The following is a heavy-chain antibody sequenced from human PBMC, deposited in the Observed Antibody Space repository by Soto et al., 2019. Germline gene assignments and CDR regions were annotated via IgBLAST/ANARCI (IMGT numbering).Heavy chain of an antibody. V-gene: IGHV3-30-3*01. D-gene: IGHD3-22*01. CDR1: GFTFSSYA. CDR3: AREYYSDSSGPFQH. CDR2: ISYDGSNK. Sequence: QVQLVESGGGVVQPGRSLRLSCAASGFTFSSYAMYWVRQAPGKGLEWVAVISYDGSNKYYADSVKGRFTMSRDNSKNTLYLQMNSLRPEDTAVYYCAREYYSDSSGPFQHWGQGTLVTVSS. J-gene: IGHJ1*01.